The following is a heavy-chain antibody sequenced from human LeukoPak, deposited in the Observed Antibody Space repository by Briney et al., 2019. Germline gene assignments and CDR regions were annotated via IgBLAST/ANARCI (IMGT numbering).Heavy chain of an antibody. CDR3: ARVGYSSGRYYFDY. CDR2: IYYSGST. J-gene: IGHJ4*02. D-gene: IGHD6-19*01. V-gene: IGHV4-59*01. CDR1: GGSISSYY. Sequence: SETLSLTCTVAGGSISSYYWSWIRQPPGKGLEWIGYIYYSGSTSYNPSLKTRVTISVDTSKNQFSLKLSSVTAADTAVYYCARVGYSSGRYYFDYWGQGTLVTVSS.